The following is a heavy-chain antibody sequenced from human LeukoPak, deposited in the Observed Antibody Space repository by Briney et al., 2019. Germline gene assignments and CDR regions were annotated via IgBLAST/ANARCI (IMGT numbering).Heavy chain of an antibody. CDR2: ISDSGGST. CDR1: GITFSTYA. CDR3: VKTQTHFGDYRRDY. J-gene: IGHJ4*02. Sequence: RGSLRLSCAASGITFSTYAMSWVRQAPGKGLEWVSAISDSGGSTYYAESVKGRFTVSRDNSKNTLYMQMSTLRAEDTAVYYCVKTQTHFGDYRRDYWGQGTLVTVSS. V-gene: IGHV3-23*01. D-gene: IGHD4-17*01.